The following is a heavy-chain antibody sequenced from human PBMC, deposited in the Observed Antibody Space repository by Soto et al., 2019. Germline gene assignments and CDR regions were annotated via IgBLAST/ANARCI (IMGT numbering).Heavy chain of an antibody. CDR2: MNAKSGDT. D-gene: IGHD3-16*01. J-gene: IGHJ6*02. CDR3: ARGNPFNYAGFDV. CDR1: GYTFSDFD. V-gene: IGHV1-8*01. Sequence: ASVKVSCKASGYTFSDFDINWLRQTSGQGPEWMGWMNAKSGDTFFAQRFHDKFNMTWDTSLTTAYMEVGSLASDHAAIYYCARGNPFNYAGFDVWGQGTTVTVSS.